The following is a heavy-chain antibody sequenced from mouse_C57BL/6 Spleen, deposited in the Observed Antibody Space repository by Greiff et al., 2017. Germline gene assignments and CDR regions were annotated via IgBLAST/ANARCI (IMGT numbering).Heavy chain of an antibody. CDR3: ARQDYYRAMDY. CDR1: GYTFTSYW. Sequence: QVQLKQPGAELVRPGSSVKLSCKASGYTFTSYWMHWVKQRPIQGLEWIGNIDPSDSETHYNQKFKDKATLTVDKSSSTAYMQLSSLTSEDSAVYYCARQDYYRAMDYWGQGTSVTVSS. V-gene: IGHV1-52*01. CDR2: IDPSDSET. J-gene: IGHJ4*01. D-gene: IGHD2-12*01.